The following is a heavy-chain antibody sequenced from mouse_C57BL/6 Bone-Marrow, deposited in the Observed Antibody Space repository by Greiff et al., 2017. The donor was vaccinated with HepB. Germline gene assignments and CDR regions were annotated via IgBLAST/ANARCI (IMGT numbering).Heavy chain of an antibody. CDR2: IRNKANGYTT. V-gene: IGHV7-3*01. CDR1: GFTFTDYY. J-gene: IGHJ3*01. D-gene: IGHD1-1*01. CDR3: ARDSSYRAWFAY. Sequence: DVMLVESGGGLVQPGGSLSLSCAASGFTFTDYYMSWVRQPPGKALEWLGFIRNKANGYTTEYSATVKGRFTISRDNSQSILYLQMNALRAEDSATYYCARDSSYRAWFAYWGQGTLITVSA.